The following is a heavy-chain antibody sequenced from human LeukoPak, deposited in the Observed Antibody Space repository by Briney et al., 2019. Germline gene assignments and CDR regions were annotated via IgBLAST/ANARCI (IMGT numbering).Heavy chain of an antibody. CDR3: ARDTGGSPYGDFHY. CDR1: GYTFSSYG. Sequence: ASVTVSCKAFGYTFSSYGVSWVRQAPGQGLEGMGWISAYNGNTNYAQKFQGRVTLTTDTSTSTAYMEVGSLRSDDTAVYYCARDTGGSPYGDFHYWGQGTLVTVSS. V-gene: IGHV1-18*01. CDR2: ISAYNGNT. D-gene: IGHD4/OR15-4a*01. J-gene: IGHJ4*02.